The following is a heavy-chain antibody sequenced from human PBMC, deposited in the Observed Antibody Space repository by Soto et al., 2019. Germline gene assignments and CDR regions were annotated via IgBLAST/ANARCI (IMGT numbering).Heavy chain of an antibody. CDR1: GFTFRTYG. D-gene: IGHD5-18*01. J-gene: IGHJ3*02. V-gene: IGHV3-30*18. CDR3: AKGGGYSYGTNDAFDI. CDR2: ISDDGRNK. Sequence: LRLSCAASGFTFRTYGMHWVRQAPGKGLEWVAVISDDGRNKYNIASVEGRFTISRDNSKNTLFLQMNGLRTEDTAVYYCAKGGGYSYGTNDAFDIWGPGTM.